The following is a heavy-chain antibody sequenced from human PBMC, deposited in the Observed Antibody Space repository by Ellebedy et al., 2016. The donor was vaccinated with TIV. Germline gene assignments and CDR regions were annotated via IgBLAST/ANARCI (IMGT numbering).Heavy chain of an antibody. CDR2: INPNSGGT. CDR1: GYTFTGYY. Sequence: ASVKVSXKASGYTFTGYYMHWVRQAPGQGLEWMGWINPNSGGTNYAQKFQGRVTMTRDTSISTAYMELSRLRSDDTAVYYCARDGSGCSGTSCYSYYYYGMDVWGQGTTVTVSS. J-gene: IGHJ6*02. V-gene: IGHV1-2*02. CDR3: ARDGSGCSGTSCYSYYYYGMDV. D-gene: IGHD2-2*01.